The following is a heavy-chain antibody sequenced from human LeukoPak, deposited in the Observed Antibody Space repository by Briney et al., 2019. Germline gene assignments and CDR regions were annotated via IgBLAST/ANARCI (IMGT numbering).Heavy chain of an antibody. Sequence: SETLSLTCTVSGGSISSYYWNWIRQPPGKGLEWIGYIYYSGNTNYNPSLKSRVTMSVDTSKSQFSLKLISVTAADTAVYYCARLARGASAGMDVWGQGTTVTVSS. CDR3: ARLARGASAGMDV. V-gene: IGHV4-59*08. J-gene: IGHJ6*02. CDR2: IYYSGNT. D-gene: IGHD1-26*01. CDR1: GGSISSYY.